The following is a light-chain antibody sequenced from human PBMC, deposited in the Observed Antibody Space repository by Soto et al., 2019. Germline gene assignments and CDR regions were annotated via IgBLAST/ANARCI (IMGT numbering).Light chain of an antibody. CDR3: SSYTSSSTLV. J-gene: IGLJ1*01. CDR2: DVS. Sequence: QSALPQPASVSGSPGQSITVSCTGTSSDVGGYDYVSWYQHHPGKAPKLMIYDVSYRPSGVSNRFSGSKSGNTASLTISGLQAEDEDDYYCSSYTSSSTLVFGTGTKLTVL. V-gene: IGLV2-14*03. CDR1: SSDVGGYDY.